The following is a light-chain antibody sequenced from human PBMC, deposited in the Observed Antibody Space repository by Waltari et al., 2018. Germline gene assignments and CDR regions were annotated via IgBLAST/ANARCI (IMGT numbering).Light chain of an antibody. CDR2: DAS. V-gene: IGKV3-11*01. CDR3: QQRRNWPLT. CDR1: QIDRTN. Sequence: RASQIDRTNLSWDQHRPGQCARLLIYDASYGATGIPARFSGSGSETDFTRTISSLQPEDFAVCDCQQRRNWPLTFGGGTRVQI. J-gene: IGKJ4*01.